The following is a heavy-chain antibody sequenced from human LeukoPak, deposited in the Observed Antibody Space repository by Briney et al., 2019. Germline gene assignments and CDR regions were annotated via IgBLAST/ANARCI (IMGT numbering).Heavy chain of an antibody. J-gene: IGHJ4*02. CDR1: GFTFSSYA. D-gene: IGHD5-18*01. CDR2: ISYDGSNK. CDR3: AKTWIQLWAPEGFDY. Sequence: GRSLRLSCAASGFTFSSYAMHWVRQAPGKGLEWVAVISYDGSNKYYADSVKGRFTISRDNSKNTLYLQMNSLRAEDTAVYYYAKTWIQLWAPEGFDYWGQGTLVTVSS. V-gene: IGHV3-30*04.